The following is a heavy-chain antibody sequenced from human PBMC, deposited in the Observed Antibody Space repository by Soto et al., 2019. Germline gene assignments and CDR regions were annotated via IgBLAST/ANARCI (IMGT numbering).Heavy chain of an antibody. V-gene: IGHV4-34*09. CDR2: IYYSGST. J-gene: IGHJ5*02. CDR3: ARASGGWFDP. D-gene: IGHD3-10*01. Sequence: PSETLSLTCAVYGGSFSGYYWSWIRQPPGKGLEWIGYIYYSGSTYYNPSLKSRVTISVDTSKNQFSLKLSSVTAADTAVYYCARASGGWFDPWGQGTLVTVSS. CDR1: GGSFSGYY.